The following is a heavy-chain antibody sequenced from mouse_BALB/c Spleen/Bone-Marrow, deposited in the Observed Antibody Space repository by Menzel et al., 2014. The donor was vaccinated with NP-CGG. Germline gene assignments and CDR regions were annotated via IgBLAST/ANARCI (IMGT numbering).Heavy chain of an antibody. CDR2: INPDSSTI. CDR3: ARRGDCYYWFAY. D-gene: IGHD2-3*01. CDR1: GFDFSRYW. Sequence: EVMLVESGGGLVQPGGSLKLSCAASGFDFSRYWMSWVRQAPGKGLEWIGEINPDSSTINYTPSLKDKFIISRDNAKNTLYLQMSKVRSEDTALYYCARRGDCYYWFAYWGQGTLVTVSA. V-gene: IGHV4-1*02. J-gene: IGHJ3*01.